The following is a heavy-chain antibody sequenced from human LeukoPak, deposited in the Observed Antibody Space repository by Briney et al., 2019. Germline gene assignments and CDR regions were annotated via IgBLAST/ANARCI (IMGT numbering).Heavy chain of an antibody. CDR2: INYSGST. V-gene: IGHV4-59*12. CDR1: GVSISSYY. CDR3: ARDSWSSISSGPDY. Sequence: KSSETLSLTCTVSGVSISSYYWTWIRQPPGKGLEWIASINYSGSTNYNASLKSRVTISIDTSKNQFSLKVSSVTAADTAVYYCARDSWSSISSGPDYWGQGTLVTVSS. J-gene: IGHJ4*02.